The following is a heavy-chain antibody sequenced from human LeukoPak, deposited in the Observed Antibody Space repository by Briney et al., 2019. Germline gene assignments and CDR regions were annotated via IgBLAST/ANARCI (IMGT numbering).Heavy chain of an antibody. V-gene: IGHV3-23*01. Sequence: GGSLRLSCTASGFTSGDYSMSWVRQAPGKGLEWVSAISGSGGSTYYADSVKGRFTISRDNSKNTLYLQMNSLRAEDTAVYYCAKDDVTVRGVKRAGYWGQGNLVTVSS. D-gene: IGHD3-10*01. CDR2: ISGSGGST. CDR1: GFTSGDYS. J-gene: IGHJ4*02. CDR3: AKDDVTVRGVKRAGY.